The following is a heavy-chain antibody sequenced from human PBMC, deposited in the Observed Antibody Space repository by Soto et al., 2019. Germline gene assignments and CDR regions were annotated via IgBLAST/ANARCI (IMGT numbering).Heavy chain of an antibody. CDR3: ARGVDIVATTGIDY. J-gene: IGHJ4*02. CDR2: IYYSGST. D-gene: IGHD5-12*01. V-gene: IGHV4-39*07. Sequence: PSETLSLTCTVSGGSISSSSYYWGWIRQPPGKGLKWIGNIYYSGSTYYNPSLKSRVTLSVDTSKNQFSLKLSSVTAADTAVYYCARGVDIVATTGIDYWGQGTLVTVSS. CDR1: GGSISSSSYY.